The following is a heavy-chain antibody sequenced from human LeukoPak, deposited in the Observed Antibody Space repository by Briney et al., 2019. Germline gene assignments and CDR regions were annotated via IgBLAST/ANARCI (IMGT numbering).Heavy chain of an antibody. Sequence: SETLSLTCAVSGYSISSGYYWGWIRQPPGKGLEWIGSIYHSGSTHYNSSLKSRITISVDTSKNQFSLKLSSVTAADTVVYYCARQWQRTGFDYWGQVTLVTVSS. D-gene: IGHD1-1*01. J-gene: IGHJ4*02. CDR2: IYHSGST. CDR3: ARQWQRTGFDY. V-gene: IGHV4-38-2*01. CDR1: GYSISSGYY.